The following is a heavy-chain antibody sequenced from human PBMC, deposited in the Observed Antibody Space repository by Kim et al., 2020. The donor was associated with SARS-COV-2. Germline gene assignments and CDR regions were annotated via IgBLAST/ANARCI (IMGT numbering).Heavy chain of an antibody. Sequence: SETLSLTCTVSGGFISSYYWSWIRQPPGKGLEWIGYIHYSGSTKYNPSLKSRVTMSLDTSKNQFSLKMRSVTAADTAVYYCARDKVSGDYGPYYYYGLDVWGQGTTVTVSS. CDR2: IHYSGST. CDR3: ARDKVSGDYGPYYYYGLDV. V-gene: IGHV4-59*01. CDR1: GGFISSYY. D-gene: IGHD4-17*01. J-gene: IGHJ6*02.